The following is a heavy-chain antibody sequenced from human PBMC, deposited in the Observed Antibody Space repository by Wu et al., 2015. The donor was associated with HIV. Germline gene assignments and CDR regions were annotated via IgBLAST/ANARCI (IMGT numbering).Heavy chain of an antibody. V-gene: IGHV1-2*02. Sequence: QVQLVQSGAEVKKPGASVKVSCKASGYTFTGYHIHWMRQTPGQGLEWMGWINPKTGGTSYAQKFHGRVIMTTDTSISTAYMELHSLRSDDGALYFCARELAYCVGDTCPLFFYWGQGTLVTVSS. CDR2: INPKTGGT. CDR1: GYTFTGYH. CDR3: ARELAYCVGDTCPLFFY. J-gene: IGHJ1*01. D-gene: IGHD2-21*01.